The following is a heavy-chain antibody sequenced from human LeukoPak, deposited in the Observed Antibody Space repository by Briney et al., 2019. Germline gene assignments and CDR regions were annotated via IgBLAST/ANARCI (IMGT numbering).Heavy chain of an antibody. J-gene: IGHJ4*02. D-gene: IGHD3-9*01. CDR3: ARGLTIYDILTAYYTFPYFDH. CDR1: GGSMSSYY. V-gene: IGHV4-59*01. CDR2: IYYSGST. Sequence: KPSETLSLTCSVSGGSMSSYYWSWIRQPPGKGLEWIGYIYYSGSTNYNPSLKSRVTISVDTSKNQFSLNLSSVTAADTAVYYCARGLTIYDILTAYYTFPYFDHWGQGTLVTVSS.